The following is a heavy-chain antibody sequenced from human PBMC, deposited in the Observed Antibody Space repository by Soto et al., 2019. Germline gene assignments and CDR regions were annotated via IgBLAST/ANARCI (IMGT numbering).Heavy chain of an antibody. J-gene: IGHJ3*02. CDR1: GGSISSCGYY. V-gene: IGHV4-31*03. D-gene: IGHD5-12*01. Sequence: QVQLQESGPGLVKPSQTLSLTCTVSGGSISSCGYYWSWIRQHPGKGLEWIGYIYYSGSTYYNPSLKSRFTISVDTSKNQFSLKLSSVTAADTAVYYCARDICYDPNDAFDIWGQGTMVTVSS. CDR3: ARDICYDPNDAFDI. CDR2: IYYSGST.